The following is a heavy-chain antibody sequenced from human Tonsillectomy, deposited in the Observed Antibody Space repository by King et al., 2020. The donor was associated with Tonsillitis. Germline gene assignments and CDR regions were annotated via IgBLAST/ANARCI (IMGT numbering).Heavy chain of an antibody. Sequence: VQLVESGGGLVQPGGSLRLSCAASGFTFSSYWMHWVRQAPGKGLVWVSRINSDGSSTSYADSVKGRFTISRDNAKNTLFLQMKSLRAEDTAVYYCARGGMVRGAPHAFDLWGQGTMVTVSS. CDR1: GFTFSSYW. J-gene: IGHJ3*01. CDR3: ARGGMVRGAPHAFDL. D-gene: IGHD3-10*01. CDR2: INSDGSST. V-gene: IGHV3-74*01.